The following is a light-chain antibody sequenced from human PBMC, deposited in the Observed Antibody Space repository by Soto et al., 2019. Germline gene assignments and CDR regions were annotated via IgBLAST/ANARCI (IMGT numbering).Light chain of an antibody. V-gene: IGLV2-14*01. CDR1: SSDVGGYNY. CDR2: DVS. J-gene: IGLJ2*01. CDR3: SSYTSSSTRVV. Sequence: ALTQPASVSGSPGQSITISCTGTSSDVGGYNYVSWYQQHPGKAPKLMIYDVSNRPSGVSNRFSGSKSGNTASLTISGLQAEDEADYYCSSYTSSSTRVVFGGGTKLTVL.